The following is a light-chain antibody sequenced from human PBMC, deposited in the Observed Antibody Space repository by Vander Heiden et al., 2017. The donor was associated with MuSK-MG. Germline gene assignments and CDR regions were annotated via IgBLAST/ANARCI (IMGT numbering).Light chain of an antibody. Sequence: DIQMTQFLLSLSVSAGDRVTITCRASQSIINFLSWYQLKPGKAPNLLIYGAYGLHSGVPSRFSGSGSGTDFTLTISSLEPEDFATYYCQQSIRRPRTFGQGTRLEIK. CDR2: GAY. J-gene: IGKJ5*01. CDR3: QQSIRRPRT. V-gene: IGKV1-39*01. CDR1: QSIINF.